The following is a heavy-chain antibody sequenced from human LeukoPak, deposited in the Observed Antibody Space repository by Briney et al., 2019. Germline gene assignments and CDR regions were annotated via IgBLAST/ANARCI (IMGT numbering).Heavy chain of an antibody. CDR1: GFTFSSYA. J-gene: IGHJ6*02. D-gene: IGHD7-27*01. V-gene: IGHV3-23*01. CDR2: ISGSGGST. Sequence: GGSLRLSCAASGFTFSSYAMSWLRQAPGKGLEWVSAISGSGGSTYYADSVRGRFTIARDNFKNTLYLQMNSLRAGETALYSCAKALSNWGFDGMDVWGQGTTVTVSS. CDR3: AKALSNWGFDGMDV.